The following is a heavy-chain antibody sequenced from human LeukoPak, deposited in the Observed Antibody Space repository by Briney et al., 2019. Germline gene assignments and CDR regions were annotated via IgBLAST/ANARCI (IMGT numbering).Heavy chain of an antibody. J-gene: IGHJ4*02. CDR3: ARDPIPLYAPHSYYFDY. CDR2: TSYDGSNK. D-gene: IGHD2-2*01. CDR1: GFTFSIYS. V-gene: IGHV3-30*04. Sequence: PGGSLRLSSTASGFTFSIYSMHWVRQAPDKGLEWVAVTSYDGSNKYYADSVKGRFTISRDNSKNTLYLQMNSLRAEDTAVYYCARDPIPLYAPHSYYFDYWGQGTLVTVSS.